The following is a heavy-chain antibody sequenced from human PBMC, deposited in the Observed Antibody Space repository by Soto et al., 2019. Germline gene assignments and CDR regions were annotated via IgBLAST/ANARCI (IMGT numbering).Heavy chain of an antibody. Sequence: QVQLVQSGAEVKKPGSSVKVSCKASGGTFSSYAISWVRQAPGQGLEWMGGIIPIFGTANYAQKFQGRVTITADESTSTAYMELSSLRSEDTAVYYCARDYGDYPRPPHAFDIWGQGTMVTVSS. CDR2: IIPIFGTA. J-gene: IGHJ3*02. D-gene: IGHD4-17*01. CDR1: GGTFSSYA. V-gene: IGHV1-69*01. CDR3: ARDYGDYPRPPHAFDI.